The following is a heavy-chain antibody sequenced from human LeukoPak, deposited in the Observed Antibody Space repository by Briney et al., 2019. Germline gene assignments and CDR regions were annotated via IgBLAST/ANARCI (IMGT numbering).Heavy chain of an antibody. CDR3: ARLWFGESSFSFDY. CDR2: IYYSGIT. Sequence: SETLSLTCTVSGGSISSYYWSWIRQPPGKGLYWIGYIYYSGITSYNPSLRSRVTMSVDTSMNQFSLKLNSVTAADTAVYYCARLWFGESSFSFDYWGQGALVTVSS. CDR1: GGSISSYY. V-gene: IGHV4-59*01. J-gene: IGHJ4*02. D-gene: IGHD3-10*01.